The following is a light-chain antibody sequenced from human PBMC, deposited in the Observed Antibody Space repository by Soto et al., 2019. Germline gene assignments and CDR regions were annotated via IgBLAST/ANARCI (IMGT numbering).Light chain of an antibody. CDR1: QTINSY. CDR2: AAS. V-gene: IGKV1-39*01. J-gene: IGKJ4*01. CDR3: QQSYNTPLT. Sequence: DLQMTQSPSSLSASVGDRVTITCRASQTINSYLNWYQQKPGKAPKLLIYAASSLQSGVPSRFSGSGSGTDFTLTISSLQPEDFATYYCQQSYNTPLTFGGGTKVEIK.